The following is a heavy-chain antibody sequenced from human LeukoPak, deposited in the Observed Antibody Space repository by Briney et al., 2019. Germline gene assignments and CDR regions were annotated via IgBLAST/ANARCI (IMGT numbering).Heavy chain of an antibody. D-gene: IGHD5-24*01. V-gene: IGHV3-21*01. CDR2: FCSSISYI. J-gene: IGHJ4*02. CDR1: GVTFSSYS. CDR3: ARDGDLRRWLQLRPPYYFDY. Sequence: GGSLRLSCAASGVTFSSYSMSWVPDAPGKGLEWVSSFCSSISYIYYADSLKGRFTISRDNAKNSLYLQMNSLRAEDTAVYYCARDGDLRRWLQLRPPYYFDYWGQGTLVTVSS.